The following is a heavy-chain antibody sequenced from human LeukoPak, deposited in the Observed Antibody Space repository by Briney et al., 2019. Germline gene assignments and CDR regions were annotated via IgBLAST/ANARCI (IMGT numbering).Heavy chain of an antibody. J-gene: IGHJ4*02. CDR2: INPSGGST. CDR3: ARDRAKVIVGATGFVY. D-gene: IGHD1-26*01. Sequence: ASVKVSCKASGYTFTSYYMHWVRQAPGQGLEWMGIINPSGGSTSYAQKFQGRVTMTRDTSTSTVYMELSSLRSEDTAVYYCARDRAKVIVGATGFVYWGQGTLVTVSS. V-gene: IGHV1-46*01. CDR1: GYTFTSYY.